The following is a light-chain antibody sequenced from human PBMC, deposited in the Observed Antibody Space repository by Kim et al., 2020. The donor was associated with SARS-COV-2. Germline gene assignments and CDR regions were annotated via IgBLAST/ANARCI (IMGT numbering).Light chain of an antibody. Sequence: ASVGDRGTITCRASRDINSYVAWYQQRPGTAPKLLIHTASTLKSGVPSRFSGSGSETDFTLTISSLQPEDFATYYCHQLNNAPYTFGQGTKLEI. CDR3: HQLNNAPYT. V-gene: IGKV1-9*01. CDR1: RDINSY. CDR2: TAS. J-gene: IGKJ2*01.